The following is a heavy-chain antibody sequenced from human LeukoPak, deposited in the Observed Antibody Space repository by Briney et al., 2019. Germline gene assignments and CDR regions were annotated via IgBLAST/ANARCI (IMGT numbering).Heavy chain of an antibody. J-gene: IGHJ4*02. CDR2: ISYDGSNK. V-gene: IGHV3-30*19. Sequence: GGSLRLSCAASGFTFSSYGMHWVRQAPGKGLEWVAVISYDGSNKYYADSVKGRFTISRDNSKNTLYLQMNSLRAEDTAVYYCARGASTIVVDYXGQGTLVTVSS. CDR3: ARGASTIVVDY. CDR1: GFTFSSYG. D-gene: IGHD3-3*01.